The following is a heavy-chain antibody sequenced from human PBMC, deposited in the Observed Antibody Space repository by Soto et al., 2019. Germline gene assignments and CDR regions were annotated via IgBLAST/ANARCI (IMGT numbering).Heavy chain of an antibody. J-gene: IGHJ4*02. CDR3: ARVYRLVDTAMVNGFDY. V-gene: IGHV4-34*01. CDR2: SNHSGST. CDR1: GGSLSNYY. Sequence: PSETLSLTCGVYGGSLSNYYWSWIRQSPGKGLEWIGESNHSGSTNYNPSLKSRVTISVDTSKNQFSLKLSSVTAADTAVYYCARVYRLVDTAMVNGFDYWGQGTLVTVSS. D-gene: IGHD5-18*01.